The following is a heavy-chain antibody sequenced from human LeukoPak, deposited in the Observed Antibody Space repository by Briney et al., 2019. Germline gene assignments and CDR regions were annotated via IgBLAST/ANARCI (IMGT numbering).Heavy chain of an antibody. V-gene: IGHV1-69*13. D-gene: IGHD3-22*01. J-gene: IGHJ4*02. Sequence: SVMISCKASGGTFSSYAISWVRQAPGQGLEWMGGIIPIFGTANYAQKFHRRVTTTADESMTTAYMDLTSLTSEDTAVYYCARQMTSGYDTRPDYREFVAFDHWGQGTLVTVSS. CDR2: IIPIFGTA. CDR3: ARQMTSGYDTRPDYREFVAFDH. CDR1: GGTFSSYA.